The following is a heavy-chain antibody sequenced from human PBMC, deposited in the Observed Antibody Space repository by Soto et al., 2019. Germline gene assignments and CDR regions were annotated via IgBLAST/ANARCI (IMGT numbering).Heavy chain of an antibody. CDR1: GGSLSSYY. Sequence: PSETLSLTCTVSGGSLSSYYWTWIRQSPGKGLEWIEYVYFSGNTNYNPSLKSRVAISIDTSKNQFSLRLASVTAADTAFYFCGSVRPSGYVLSWGQGTLVTVSS. CDR3: GSVRPSGYVLS. D-gene: IGHD6-25*01. V-gene: IGHV4-59*01. CDR2: VYFSGNT. J-gene: IGHJ5*02.